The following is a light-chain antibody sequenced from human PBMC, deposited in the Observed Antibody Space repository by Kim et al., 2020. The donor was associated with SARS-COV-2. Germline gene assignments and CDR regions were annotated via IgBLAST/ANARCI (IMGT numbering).Light chain of an antibody. J-gene: IGLJ2*01. CDR1: SSNIGSNY. Sequence: GQRVTISCSGSSSNIGSNYVYWYQQLPGTAPKLLIYRNNQRPSGVPDRFSGSKSGTSASLAISGLRCEDEADYYCAAWDDSLSGVVFGGGTQLT. V-gene: IGLV1-47*01. CDR2: RNN. CDR3: AAWDDSLSGVV.